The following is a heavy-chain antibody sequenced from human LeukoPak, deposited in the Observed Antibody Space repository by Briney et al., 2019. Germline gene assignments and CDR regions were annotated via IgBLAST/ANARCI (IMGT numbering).Heavy chain of an antibody. D-gene: IGHD3-10*01. CDR3: ASMVRGVITHYFDY. CDR2: IYYSGPT. V-gene: IGHV4-59*01. Sequence: PSETLSLTCTVSGGSISTYYWSWIRQPPGKGLEWIGYIYYSGPTNYSPSLKGRVTISLDTSKNQLSLKLTSVTAADTAVYYCASMVRGVITHYFDYWGQGTLVTVSS. J-gene: IGHJ4*02. CDR1: GGSISTYY.